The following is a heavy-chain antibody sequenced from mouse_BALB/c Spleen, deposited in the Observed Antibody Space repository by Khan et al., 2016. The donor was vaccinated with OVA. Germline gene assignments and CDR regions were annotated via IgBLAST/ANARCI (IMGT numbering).Heavy chain of an antibody. Sequence: QVQLQQSGPGLVQPSQSLSITCTVSGFSLGNYSVHWVRQSPGKGLEWLGVIWSAGSTDYNAAFISRLTISKDNSRSQVFFKVNSLQPNDSAIYYCARRDYDYCRGALFAHWGQGTLVTISS. CDR1: GFSLGNYS. CDR2: IWSAGST. CDR3: ARRDYDYCRGALFAH. D-gene: IGHD2-4*01. V-gene: IGHV2-2*02. J-gene: IGHJ3*01.